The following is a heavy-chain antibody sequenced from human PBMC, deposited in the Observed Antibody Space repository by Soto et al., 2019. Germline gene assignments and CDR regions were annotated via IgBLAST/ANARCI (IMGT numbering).Heavy chain of an antibody. J-gene: IGHJ4*02. CDR1: GHTLTEFS. CDR2: FDPEDGET. CDR3: AAGGTSWLQSPFDF. D-gene: IGHD1-1*01. Sequence: QVQLVQSGAEVKKPGASVKVSCKVSGHTLTEFSMHWVRQAPGKGLEWMGGFDPEDGETIYAQRFQGRVTMTEDTSTASAYVQLSSLTSEDTAVYYCAAGGTSWLQSPFDFWGQGTLVTVSS. V-gene: IGHV1-24*01.